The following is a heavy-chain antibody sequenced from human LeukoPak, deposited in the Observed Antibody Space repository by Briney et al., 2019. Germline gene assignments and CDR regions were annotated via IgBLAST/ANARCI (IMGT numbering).Heavy chain of an antibody. CDR3: ARASYSYDINGWVPFDY. CDR2: IYTSGST. V-gene: IGHV4-61*02. CDR1: GNSISSGDNY. D-gene: IGHD3-22*01. Sequence: SETLSLTYTVSGNSISSGDNYWSWIRQPAGRGVGGFGLIYTSGSTNYNPSLNSRVTISGDTSKTQFSLRLRSVTAAATAVYYCARASYSYDINGWVPFDYWGQGTLVTVSS. J-gene: IGHJ4*02.